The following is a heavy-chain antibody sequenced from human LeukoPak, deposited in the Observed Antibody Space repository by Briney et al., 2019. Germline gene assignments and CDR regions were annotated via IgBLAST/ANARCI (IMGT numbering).Heavy chain of an antibody. CDR2: IYYSGST. CDR3: ARANERWLCLDAFDI. CDR1: GGSISSYY. Sequence: SETLSLTCTVSGGSISSYYWSWIRQPPGKGLEWIGYIYYSGSTNYNPSLKSRVTISVDTSKNQFSLKLSSVTAADTAVYYCARANERWLCLDAFDIWGQGTMVTVSS. J-gene: IGHJ3*02. V-gene: IGHV4-59*01. D-gene: IGHD3-10*02.